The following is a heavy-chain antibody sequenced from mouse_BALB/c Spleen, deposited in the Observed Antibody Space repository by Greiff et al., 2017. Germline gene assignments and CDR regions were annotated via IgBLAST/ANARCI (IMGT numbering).Heavy chain of an antibody. D-gene: IGHD2-4*01. CDR2: ISSGGST. J-gene: IGHJ1*01. V-gene: IGHV5-6-5*01. Sequence: EVHLVESGGGLVKPGGSLKLSCAASGFTFSSYAMSWVRQTPEKRLEWVASISSGGSTYYPASVKGRFTISRDNARNILYLQMSSLRSEDTAMYYCARSSMITTGWYFDVWGAGTTVTVSA. CDR3: ARSSMITTGWYFDV. CDR1: GFTFSSYA.